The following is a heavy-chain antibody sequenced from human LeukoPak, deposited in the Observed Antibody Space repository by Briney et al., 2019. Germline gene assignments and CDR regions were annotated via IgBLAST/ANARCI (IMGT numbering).Heavy chain of an antibody. CDR3: ARDVDGVALDY. CDR2: INPNSGGT. D-gene: IGHD3-3*01. Sequence: ASVKVSCKASGYTFTGYYMHWVRQAPGQGLEWMGWINPNSGGTNYAKKFQGRLIMTSDTSLHTAYVALSRPRSDDTAVYYCARDVDGVALDYWGQGTLVTVSS. J-gene: IGHJ4*02. V-gene: IGHV1-2*02. CDR1: GYTFTGYY.